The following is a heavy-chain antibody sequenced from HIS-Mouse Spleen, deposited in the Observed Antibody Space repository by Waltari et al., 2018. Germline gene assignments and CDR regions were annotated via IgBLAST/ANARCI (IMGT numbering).Heavy chain of an antibody. CDR2: IYYSGST. V-gene: IGHV4-39*07. CDR1: GCPISSSSYY. Sequence: QLQLPESGPGLVKPSETLSLPCTVSGCPISSSSYYWVWIRQPPGKGLEWIGSIYYSGSTYYNPSLKSRVTISVDTSKNQFSLKLSSVTAADTAVYYCAREIPYSSSWYDWYFDLWGRGTLVTVSS. D-gene: IGHD6-13*01. J-gene: IGHJ2*01. CDR3: AREIPYSSSWYDWYFDL.